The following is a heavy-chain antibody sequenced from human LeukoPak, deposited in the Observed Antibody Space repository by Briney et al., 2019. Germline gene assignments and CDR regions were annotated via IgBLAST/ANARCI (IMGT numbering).Heavy chain of an antibody. Sequence: ASVKVSCKASGYTFTSYDINWVRQAPGQGLEWMGWMNPNSGNTGYAQKFQGRVTITRNTSISTAYMELSSLRSEDTAVYYCARGHIRSSGYYYWGQGTLVTVSS. V-gene: IGHV1-8*03. J-gene: IGHJ4*02. CDR2: MNPNSGNT. D-gene: IGHD3-22*01. CDR3: ARGHIRSSGYYY. CDR1: GYTFTSYD.